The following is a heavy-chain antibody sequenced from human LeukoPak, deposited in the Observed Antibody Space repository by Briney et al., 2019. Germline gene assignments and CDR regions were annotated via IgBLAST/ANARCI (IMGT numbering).Heavy chain of an antibody. Sequence: GASVKVSCKASGYTFTGYYIHWVRQAPGQGLEWMGWINPNSGGTNYAQKFQGRVTMTRDTSISTAYMELSRLRSDDTAVYYCARESYYDSSVDYWGQGTLVTVSS. CDR3: ARESYYDSSVDY. V-gene: IGHV1-2*02. CDR2: INPNSGGT. J-gene: IGHJ4*02. CDR1: GYTFTGYY. D-gene: IGHD3-22*01.